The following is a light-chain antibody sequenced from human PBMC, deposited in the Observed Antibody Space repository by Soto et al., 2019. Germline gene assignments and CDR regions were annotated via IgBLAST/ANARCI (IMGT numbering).Light chain of an antibody. CDR2: DAS. CDR1: QSVSNY. CDR3: QQRSNWPPT. V-gene: IGKV3-11*01. J-gene: IGKJ4*01. Sequence: EIVLAQSPATLSLSPGDAATLSCRASQSVSNYLAWYQQKPGQAPRLLIYDASNRATGIPARFSGSGSGTDFTLTISSLEPEDFAVYYCQQRSNWPPTLGGGTKVDIK.